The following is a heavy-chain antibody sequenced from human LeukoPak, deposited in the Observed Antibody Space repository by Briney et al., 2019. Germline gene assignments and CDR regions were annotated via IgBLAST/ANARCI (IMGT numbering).Heavy chain of an antibody. J-gene: IGHJ6*03. D-gene: IGHD1-7*01. Sequence: SETLSLTCAVYGGSFSNYYWSWIRQPPGEGLEWIGEINDSGRTNYNPSLTSRVTVSVDTSKKQFSLRLTSVTATDTAVYYCARRWNYGRNYYIDVWGKGATVSVSS. CDR1: GGSFSNYY. V-gene: IGHV4-34*01. CDR2: INDSGRT. CDR3: ARRWNYGRNYYIDV.